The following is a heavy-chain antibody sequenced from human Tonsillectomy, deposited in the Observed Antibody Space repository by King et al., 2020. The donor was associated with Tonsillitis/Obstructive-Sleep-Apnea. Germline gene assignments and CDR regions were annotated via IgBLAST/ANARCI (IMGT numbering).Heavy chain of an antibody. D-gene: IGHD5-18*01. J-gene: IGHJ4*02. V-gene: IGHV4-39*01. CDR3: ARPETPMVTFDY. Sequence: LQLQESGPGLVKPSETLSLTCTVSVGSISSSSNYWGWIRQPPGKGLEWIGSIYYSGSTYYNPSLKSRVTISVDTSKNQFSLKLSSVTAADTAVYYCARPETPMVTFDYWGQGTLVTVSP. CDR2: IYYSGST. CDR1: VGSISSSSNY.